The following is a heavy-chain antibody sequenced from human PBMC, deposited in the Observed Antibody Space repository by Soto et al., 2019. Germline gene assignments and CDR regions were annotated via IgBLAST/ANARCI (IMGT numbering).Heavy chain of an antibody. CDR3: ARIALAGADDY. CDR2: ISGSGGST. D-gene: IGHD1-26*01. J-gene: IGHJ4*02. Sequence: GGSLRLSCAASGFTFSSYAMSWVRQAPGKGLEWVSAISGSGGSTYYADSVKGRFTISRDSAKNSLYLQMSSLRDEDTAVYYCARIALAGADDYWGQGTLVTVSS. V-gene: IGHV3-23*01. CDR1: GFTFSSYA.